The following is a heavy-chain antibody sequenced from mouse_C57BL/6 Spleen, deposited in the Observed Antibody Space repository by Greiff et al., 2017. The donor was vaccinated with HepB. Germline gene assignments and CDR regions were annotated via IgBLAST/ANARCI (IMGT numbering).Heavy chain of an antibody. CDR1: GYTFTSYW. CDR3: ARSRWHYGSSYGGYFDG. V-gene: IGHV1-55*01. Sequence: QVQLQQPGAELVKPGASVKMSCKASGYTFTSYWITWVKQRPGQGLEWIGDIYPGSGSTNYNEKFKSKATLTVDTSSSTAYMQLSSLTSEDSAVYYCARSRWHYGSSYGGYFDGWGTGTTVTVSS. J-gene: IGHJ1*03. D-gene: IGHD1-1*01. CDR2: IYPGSGST.